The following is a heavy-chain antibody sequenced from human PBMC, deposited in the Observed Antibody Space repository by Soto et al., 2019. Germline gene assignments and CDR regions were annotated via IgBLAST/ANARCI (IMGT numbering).Heavy chain of an antibody. CDR2: IYYSGST. D-gene: IGHD1-26*01. J-gene: IGHJ4*02. V-gene: IGHV4-59*01. CDR3: ARRYGGNFDY. CDR1: GGSINSYY. Sequence: QVQLQESGPGLVKPSETLSLTRTVSGGSINSYYWSWIRQPPGKGLEWIGYIYYSGSTNYNPSLKSRVTISVDTSKNQFSLKLSSVTAADTAVYYCARRYGGNFDYWGQGTLVTVSS.